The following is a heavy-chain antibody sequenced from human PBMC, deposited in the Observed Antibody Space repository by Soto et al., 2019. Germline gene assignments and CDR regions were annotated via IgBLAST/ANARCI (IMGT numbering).Heavy chain of an antibody. J-gene: IGHJ3*02. V-gene: IGHV4-59*01. CDR1: GGSISSSY. D-gene: IGHD6-19*01. Sequence: SSETLSLTCTVSGGSISSSYWSWIRQPPGKGLERIAYIYYSGTTNYNPSLESRVTTSIDTSKNQFPLRLTSVTAADTAVYYCARSVVHQWLVHDAFDIWGQGTLVTVSS. CDR3: ARSVVHQWLVHDAFDI. CDR2: IYYSGTT.